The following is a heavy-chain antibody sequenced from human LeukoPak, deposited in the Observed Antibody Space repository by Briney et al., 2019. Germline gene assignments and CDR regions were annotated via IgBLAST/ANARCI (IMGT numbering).Heavy chain of an antibody. Sequence: PSETLSLTCTVSGGSISHYYWSWVRQPPGKGMEWIGYIYYSGSTNYNPSLKSRVTISLDTSKNQFSLKLSPVTAADTAVYYCASHPSGSYGQVDCWGQGTLVTVSS. CDR1: GGSISHYY. J-gene: IGHJ4*02. CDR3: ASHPSGSYGQVDC. D-gene: IGHD1-26*01. V-gene: IGHV4-59*01. CDR2: IYYSGST.